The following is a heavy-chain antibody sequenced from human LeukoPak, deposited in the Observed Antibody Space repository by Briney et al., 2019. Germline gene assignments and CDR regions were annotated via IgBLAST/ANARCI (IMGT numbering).Heavy chain of an antibody. J-gene: IGHJ6*02. Sequence: PSETLSLTCTVSGGSISSYYWSWIRQHPGKGLEWIGYIYYSGSTYYNPSLKSRVTISVDTSKNQFSLKLSSVTAADTAVYYCARVHGGTSWGGGNYYYGMDVWGQGTTVTVSS. CDR3: ARVHGGTSWGGGNYYYGMDV. CDR1: GGSISSYY. CDR2: IYYSGST. D-gene: IGHD2-2*01. V-gene: IGHV4-59*06.